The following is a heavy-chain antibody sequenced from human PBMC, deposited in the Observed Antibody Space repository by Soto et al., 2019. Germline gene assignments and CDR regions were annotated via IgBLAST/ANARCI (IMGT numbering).Heavy chain of an antibody. CDR2: IYYSGST. V-gene: IGHV4-39*01. D-gene: IGHD3-10*01. CDR1: GGSISSSSYY. CDR3: ARGPRGYVYYHGMDV. Sequence: SETLSLTCTVSGGSISSSSYYWGWIRQPPGKGLEWIGSIYYSGSTYYNPSLKSRVTISVDTSKNQFSLKLSSVTAADTAVYYCARGPRGYVYYHGMDVWGQGTTVTVS. J-gene: IGHJ6*02.